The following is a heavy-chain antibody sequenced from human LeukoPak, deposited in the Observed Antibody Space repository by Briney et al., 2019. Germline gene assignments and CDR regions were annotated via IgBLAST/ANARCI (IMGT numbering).Heavy chain of an antibody. Sequence: PSETLSLTCAVYGGSFTNNYWSWIRQPPGKGLEWIGEINHSGSTNYNSSLKSRVTISIDTSKNQLSLRLTSVTAADTAVYYCARGPQGTRRKAPRYYFEYWGQGTLVTVSS. CDR2: INHSGST. J-gene: IGHJ4*02. D-gene: IGHD1-7*01. V-gene: IGHV4-34*01. CDR3: ARGPQGTRRKAPRYYFEY. CDR1: GGSFTNNY.